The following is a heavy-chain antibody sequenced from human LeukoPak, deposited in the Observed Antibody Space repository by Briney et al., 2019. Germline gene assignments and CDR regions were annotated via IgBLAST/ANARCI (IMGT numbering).Heavy chain of an antibody. J-gene: IGHJ4*02. D-gene: IGHD3-10*01. CDR2: IYYSGST. CDR1: GGSISSGDYY. V-gene: IGHV4-30-4*01. CDR3: GRVILGEAKSPIDC. Sequence: SQTLSLTCTVSGGSISSGDYYWSWIRQPPGKGLEWIGYIYYSGSTYYNPSLKSRVTISVDTSKNQFSLKLSSVTAAETAVYYCGRVILGEAKSPIDCWGQGTLVTVSS.